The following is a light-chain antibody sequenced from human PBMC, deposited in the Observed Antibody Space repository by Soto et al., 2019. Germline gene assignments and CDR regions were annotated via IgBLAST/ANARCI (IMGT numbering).Light chain of an antibody. Sequence: QSVLTQPASVSGSPGQSITISCTGTSSDAGSYKLVSWYKQHPGKAPKLMIYEGSKRPSGVSNRFSGSKSGNTASLTISGLQAEDEADYYCCSYARSTSYVFGSGTKVTVL. J-gene: IGLJ1*01. CDR3: CSYARSTSYV. V-gene: IGLV2-23*01. CDR1: SSDAGSYKL. CDR2: EGS.